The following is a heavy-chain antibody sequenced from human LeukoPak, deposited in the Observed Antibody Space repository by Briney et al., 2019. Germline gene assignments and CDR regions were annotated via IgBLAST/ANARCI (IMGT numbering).Heavy chain of an antibody. D-gene: IGHD3-22*01. CDR2: INHSGST. Sequence: SETLSLTCAVYGGSFSGYYWSWIRQPPGKGLEWIGEINHSGSTNYNPSLKSRVTISVDTSKNQFSLKLSSVAAADTAVYYCARHDSSGYYYDNWFDPWGQGTLVTVSS. CDR3: ARHDSSGYYYDNWFDP. CDR1: GGSFSGYY. V-gene: IGHV4-34*01. J-gene: IGHJ5*02.